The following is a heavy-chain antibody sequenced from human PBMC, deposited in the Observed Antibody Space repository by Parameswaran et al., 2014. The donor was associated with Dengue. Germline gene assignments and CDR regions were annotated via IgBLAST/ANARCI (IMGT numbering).Heavy chain of an antibody. CDR3: AGTRTTVDY. D-gene: IGHD4-17*01. Sequence: VRQAPGKGLEWIGSIYYGGSTYYNPSLKSRVTISVDTSKNQFSLRLTSVTAADTAVYYCAGTRTTVDYWGQGTLVTVSS. V-gene: IGHV4-39*01. J-gene: IGHJ4*02. CDR2: IYYGGST.